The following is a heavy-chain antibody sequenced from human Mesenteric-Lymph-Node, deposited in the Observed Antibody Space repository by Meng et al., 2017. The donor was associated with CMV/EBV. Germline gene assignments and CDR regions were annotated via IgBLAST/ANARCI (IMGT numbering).Heavy chain of an antibody. CDR1: GFTFSSYS. V-gene: IGHV3-21*01. J-gene: IGHJ6*02. Sequence: GGSLRLSCAASGFTFSSYSMNWVRQAPGKGLEWVSSISSSSSYIYYADSVMGRFTISRDNAKNSLYLQMNSLRAEDTAVYYCARDRVDCDTDSCHFHGMDVWGQGTTVTVSS. CDR3: ARDRVDCDTDSCHFHGMDV. D-gene: IGHD2-15*01. CDR2: ISSSSSYI.